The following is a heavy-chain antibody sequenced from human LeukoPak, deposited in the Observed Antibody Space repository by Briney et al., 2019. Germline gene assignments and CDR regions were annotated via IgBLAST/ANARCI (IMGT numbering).Heavy chain of an antibody. Sequence: QPGGSLRLSCAASGFTFSSYAMHWVRQAPGKGLEWVAVISYDGSNKYYADSVKGRFTISRDNSKNTLYLQMSSLRAGDTAVYYCAKDQGYSYGYGFDYWGQGTLVTVSS. CDR3: AKDQGYSYGYGFDY. D-gene: IGHD5-18*01. J-gene: IGHJ4*02. CDR1: GFTFSSYA. V-gene: IGHV3-30*14. CDR2: ISYDGSNK.